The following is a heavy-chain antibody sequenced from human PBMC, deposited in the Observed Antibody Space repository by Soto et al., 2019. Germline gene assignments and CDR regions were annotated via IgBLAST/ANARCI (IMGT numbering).Heavy chain of an antibody. V-gene: IGHV1-46*01. J-gene: IGHJ6*02. CDR3: ARRGGSASLHYGMDV. CDR1: GYTFTSYY. Sequence: ASVKVSCKASGYTFTSYYIHWVRQAPGQGLEWMGIINPNGGSTHYAQNFQGRVTMTRDTSTSTVYMELSSLRSEDTAVYYCARRGGSASLHYGMDVWGQANTVTLSS. D-gene: IGHD6-6*01. CDR2: INPNGGST.